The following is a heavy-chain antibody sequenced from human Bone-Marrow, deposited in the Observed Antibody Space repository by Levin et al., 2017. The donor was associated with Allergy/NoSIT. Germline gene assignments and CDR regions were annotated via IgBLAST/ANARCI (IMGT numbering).Heavy chain of an antibody. CDR2: INQDGSEK. CDR3: AKDTF. Sequence: GESLKISCEASGFSLSEFWMSWVRQAPGKGLEWVANINQDGSEKYYVDSVKGRFTISRDHAKNSLYLQMNSLMFEDTALYYCAKDTFWGQGTLVAVSS. V-gene: IGHV3-7*01. CDR1: GFSLSEFW. J-gene: IGHJ4*02.